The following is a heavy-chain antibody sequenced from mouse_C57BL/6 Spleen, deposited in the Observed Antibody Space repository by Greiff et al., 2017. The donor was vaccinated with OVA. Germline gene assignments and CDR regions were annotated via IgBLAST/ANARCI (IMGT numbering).Heavy chain of an antibody. CDR1: GYTFTSYW. Sequence: VQLQQPGAELVKPGASVKLSCKASGYTFTSYWMHWVKQRPGQGLEWIGMIHPNSGSTNYNEKFKSKATLTVDKSSSTAYMQLSSLTSEDSAVYYCARFSHYYGSSYEGYFDVWGTGTTVTVSS. CDR2: IHPNSGST. J-gene: IGHJ1*03. D-gene: IGHD1-1*01. V-gene: IGHV1-64*01. CDR3: ARFSHYYGSSYEGYFDV.